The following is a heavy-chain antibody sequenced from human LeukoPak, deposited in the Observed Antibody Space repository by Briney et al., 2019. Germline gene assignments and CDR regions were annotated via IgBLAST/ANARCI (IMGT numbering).Heavy chain of an antibody. D-gene: IGHD6-6*01. CDR1: GGSFSGYY. V-gene: IGHV4-34*01. Sequence: SETLSLTCAVYGGSFSGYYWSWIRQPPGKGLEWIGEINHSGSTNYNPSLKSRVTISVDTSKNQFSLKLSSVTAADTAVYYCARRRIAARWLDYWGQGTLVTVSS. CDR2: INHSGST. J-gene: IGHJ4*02. CDR3: ARRRIAARWLDY.